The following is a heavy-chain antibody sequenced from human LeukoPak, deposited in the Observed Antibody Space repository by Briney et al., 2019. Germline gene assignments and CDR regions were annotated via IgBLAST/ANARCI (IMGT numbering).Heavy chain of an antibody. CDR2: ISSSSSYI. CDR3: ARGTVTTWSAGLTDY. J-gene: IGHJ4*02. Sequence: GGSLRLSCAASGFTFSSYRMTWVRQAPGKGLEWVSSISSSSSYIYYADSVKGRFTISRDNAKNSLYLQMNSLRAEDTAVYYCARGTVTTWSAGLTDYWGQGTLVTVSS. D-gene: IGHD4-17*01. CDR1: GFTFSSYR. V-gene: IGHV3-21*01.